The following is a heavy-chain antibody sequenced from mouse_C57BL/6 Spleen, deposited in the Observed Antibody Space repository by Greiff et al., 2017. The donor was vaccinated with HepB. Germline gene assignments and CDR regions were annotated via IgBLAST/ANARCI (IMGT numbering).Heavy chain of an antibody. Sequence: VMLVESGPGLVQPSQSLSITCTVSGFSLTSYGVHWVRQSPGKGLEWLGVIWSGGSTDYNAAVISRLSISKDNSKSQVFFKMNSLQADDTAIYYCARKGVVANMDYWGQGTSVTVSS. J-gene: IGHJ4*01. V-gene: IGHV2-2*01. D-gene: IGHD1-1*01. CDR1: GFSLTSYG. CDR2: IWSGGST. CDR3: ARKGVVANMDY.